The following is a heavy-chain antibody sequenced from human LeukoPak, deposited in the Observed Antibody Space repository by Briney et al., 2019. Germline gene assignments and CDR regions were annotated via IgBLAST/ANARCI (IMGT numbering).Heavy chain of an antibody. J-gene: IGHJ6*03. V-gene: IGHV4-30-4*01. CDR3: ARDSYYYYYMDV. CDR2: IYYRGST. Sequence: SQTLSLTCTVSGGSISRGDYYWSWIRQPPGKGLEWIGYIYYRGSTYYNPSLKSRVTLSVDTSKNQFSLRLSSVTAADTAMYYCARDSYYYYYMDVWGRGTTVTVSS. CDR1: GGSISRGDYY.